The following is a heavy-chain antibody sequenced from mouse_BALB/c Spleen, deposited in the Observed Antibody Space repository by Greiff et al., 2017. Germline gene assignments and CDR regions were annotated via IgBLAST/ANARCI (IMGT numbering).Heavy chain of an antibody. V-gene: IGHV14-3*02. J-gene: IGHJ3*01. CDR1: GFNIKDTY. CDR3: ARGASLAY. CDR2: IDPANGNT. Sequence: GQLQQSGAELVKPGASVKLSCTASGFNIKDTYMHWVKQRPEQGLEWIGRIDPANGNTKYDPKFQGKATITADTSSNTAYLQLSSLTSEDTAVYYCARGASLAYWGQGTLVTVSA.